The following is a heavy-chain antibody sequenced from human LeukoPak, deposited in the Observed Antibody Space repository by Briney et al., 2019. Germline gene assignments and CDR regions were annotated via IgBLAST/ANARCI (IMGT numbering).Heavy chain of an antibody. CDR2: IYYTGRT. D-gene: IGHD2-8*01. CDR3: TAEKNGSPHY. V-gene: IGHV4-39*07. CDR1: RGSFSSSTYH. Sequence: PSETLSLTCTVSRGSFSSSTYHWSWVRQPPGKGLEWIASIYYTGRTYYNPSLKSRVTISLDMSKNEFFLTMTSVTAADTAVYFCTAEKNGSPHYWGQGTQVTVSS. J-gene: IGHJ4*02.